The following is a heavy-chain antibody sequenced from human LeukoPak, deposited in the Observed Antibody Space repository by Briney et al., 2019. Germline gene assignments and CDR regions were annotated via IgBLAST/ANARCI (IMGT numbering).Heavy chain of an antibody. CDR2: THNNGDS. J-gene: IGHJ3*02. Sequence: PSETLSLTCTVSGASIDSYYWSWIRQPPGKGLEWIGYTHNNGDSNYNPSLKSRLTISVDTSKNEVSLVLTSVTAADTALYYCPRQPAGTAAFDIWDQGTMLIVSA. CDR1: GASIDSYY. CDR3: PRQPAGTAAFDI. D-gene: IGHD1-14*01. V-gene: IGHV4-59*08.